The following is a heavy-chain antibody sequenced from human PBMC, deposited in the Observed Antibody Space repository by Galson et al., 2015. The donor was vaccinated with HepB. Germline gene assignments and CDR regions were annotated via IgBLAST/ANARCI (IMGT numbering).Heavy chain of an antibody. V-gene: IGHV1-2*06. Sequence: SVKVSCKASPYTFTGYYIHWVREAPGQGLEWMGRINPKNGGTSSAQKFQGRVTMTRDTSSTTAYMELTRLTSDDTAVYYCARDLGSRAWGDAFDLWGQGTMVIVSS. CDR1: PYTFTGYY. CDR3: ARDLGSRAWGDAFDL. J-gene: IGHJ3*01. D-gene: IGHD7-27*01. CDR2: INPKNGGT.